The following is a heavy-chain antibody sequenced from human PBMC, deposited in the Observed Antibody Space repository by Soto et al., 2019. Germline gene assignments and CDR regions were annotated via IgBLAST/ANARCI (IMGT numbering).Heavy chain of an antibody. J-gene: IGHJ4*02. CDR2: IRSKADGGST. V-gene: IGHV3-15*07. CDR3: TTDERDASGFYNFDY. Sequence: DVELVESGGGLGQPGESLRLSCAVSGLTFRNVWMSWVRQAPGRGLEWVGRIRSKADGGSTGYAAPVNGRFIVSRDDSKDMLYLQMNSLKIEDTAVYYCTTDERDASGFYNFDYWGQGILVTVSS. D-gene: IGHD5-12*01. CDR1: GLTFRNVW.